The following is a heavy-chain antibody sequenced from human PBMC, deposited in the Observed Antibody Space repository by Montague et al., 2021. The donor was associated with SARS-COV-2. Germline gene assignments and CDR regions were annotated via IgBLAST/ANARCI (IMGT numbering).Heavy chain of an antibody. J-gene: IGHJ3*01. CDR2: ISTTGANT. D-gene: IGHD3-22*01. CDR3: AKEGVVVGADGFDY. Sequence: SLRLSCAASGFTFSSYGMNWVRQAPGKGLEWVSAISTTGANTYYAGSVKGRFTISRDNSKNTLYLRLNSLRDEDTAVYYCAKEGVVVGADGFDYWGQGTMVTASS. V-gene: IGHV3-23*01. CDR1: GFTFSSYG.